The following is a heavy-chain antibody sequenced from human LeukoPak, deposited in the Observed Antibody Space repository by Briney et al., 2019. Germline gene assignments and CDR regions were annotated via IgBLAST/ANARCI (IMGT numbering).Heavy chain of an antibody. CDR1: GFTFSIHA. Sequence: GGSLRLSCAASGFTFSIHAMSWVRQAPGKGLEWVLGFKSADNTYYADSVKGRFTISRDNSKSTLYLQMNSLRAEDTAVYYCAKVIRSNWYGTFDYWGQGTLVTVSS. J-gene: IGHJ4*02. CDR3: AKVIRSNWYGTFDY. V-gene: IGHV3-23*01. CDR2: FKSADNT. D-gene: IGHD6-13*01.